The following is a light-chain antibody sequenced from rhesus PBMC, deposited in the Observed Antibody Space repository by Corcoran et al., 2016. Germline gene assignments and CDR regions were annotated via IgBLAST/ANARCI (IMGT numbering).Light chain of an antibody. CDR3: QKYSSSPYT. CDR1: QSINSY. Sequence: QLILTQSPATLSLSPGERATLSCRASQSINSYLAWYQQKPGQAPRLLIDGASSRATGIPDRFSGSGSGTEVTLTSSSLEAEDFAVYYCQKYSSSPYTFGQGTKVEIK. CDR2: GAS. J-gene: IGKJ2*01. V-gene: IGKV3-53*01.